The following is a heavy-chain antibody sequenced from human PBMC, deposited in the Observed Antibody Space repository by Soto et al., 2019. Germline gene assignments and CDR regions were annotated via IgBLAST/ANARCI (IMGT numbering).Heavy chain of an antibody. Sequence: SETLSLSCTVSGGSISSYYWSWIRQPPGKGLEWIGYIYYSGSTNYNPSLKSRVTISVDTSKNQFSLKLSSVAAADTAVYYCARDEGDLGGFDISGQGTMVTVSS. J-gene: IGHJ3*02. CDR2: IYYSGST. D-gene: IGHD3-10*01. CDR1: GGSISSYY. CDR3: ARDEGDLGGFDI. V-gene: IGHV4-59*01.